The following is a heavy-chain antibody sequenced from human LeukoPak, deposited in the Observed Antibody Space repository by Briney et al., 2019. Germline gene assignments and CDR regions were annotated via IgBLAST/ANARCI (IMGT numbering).Heavy chain of an antibody. D-gene: IGHD2-2*01. Sequence: GASVKVSCKASGYTFTGYYMHLVRQAPGQGLEWVGWINPNSGGTNYAQKFQGRVTMTRDTSISTAYMELSRLRSDDTAVYYCARDYLRVVVVPAEYNWFDPWGQGTLVTVSS. CDR2: INPNSGGT. CDR3: ARDYLRVVVVPAEYNWFDP. CDR1: GYTFTGYY. J-gene: IGHJ5*02. V-gene: IGHV1-2*02.